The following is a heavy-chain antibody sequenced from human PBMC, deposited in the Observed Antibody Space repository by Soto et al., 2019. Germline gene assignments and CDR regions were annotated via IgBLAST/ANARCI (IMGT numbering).Heavy chain of an antibody. CDR1: GFTFSSYG. CDR3: ARDAFRTAVAGDYGDY. J-gene: IGHJ4*02. D-gene: IGHD6-19*01. CDR2: IWYDGSNK. Sequence: QVQLVESGGGVVQPGRSLRLSCAASGFTFSSYGMHWVRQAPGKGLEWVAVIWYDGSNKYYADSVKGRFTISRDNSKNTLYLQMNSLRAEDTAVYYCARDAFRTAVAGDYGDYWGQGTLVTVSS. V-gene: IGHV3-33*01.